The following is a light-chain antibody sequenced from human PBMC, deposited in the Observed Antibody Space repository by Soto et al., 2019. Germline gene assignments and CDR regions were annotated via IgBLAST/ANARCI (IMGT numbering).Light chain of an antibody. J-gene: IGKJ5*01. V-gene: IGKV3-20*01. CDR1: QGFSSRS. Sequence: LTQCAGPLSLSPGESATLSCRASQGFSSRSRAGYKQNPGQAPKLLXXGPXSRATGIRDRFSGSGSGTDFTLTISSMKPEYFAGYYCQHYGSSTTRTFGQGTRLEIK. CDR2: GPX. CDR3: QHYGSSTTRT.